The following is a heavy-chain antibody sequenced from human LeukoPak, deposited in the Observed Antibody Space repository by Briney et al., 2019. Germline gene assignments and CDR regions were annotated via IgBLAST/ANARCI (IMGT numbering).Heavy chain of an antibody. D-gene: IGHD1-26*01. CDR2: IYTSGST. J-gene: IGHJ4*02. CDR3: ARNGGSGTYYDGSFDY. CDR1: GGSISSYY. Sequence: SETLSLTCTVSGGSISSYYWSWIRQSAGKGLEWIGRIYTSGSTNYNPSLKSRVTMSVDTSKNQFSLKLSSVTVADPAVYYCARNGGSGTYYDGSFDYWGQGTLVTVSS. V-gene: IGHV4-4*07.